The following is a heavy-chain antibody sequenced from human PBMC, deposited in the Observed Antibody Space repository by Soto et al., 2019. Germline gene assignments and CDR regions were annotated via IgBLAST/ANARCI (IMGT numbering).Heavy chain of an antibody. J-gene: IGHJ4*02. D-gene: IGHD5-18*01. Sequence: HPGGSVRLSCAASGVSFSSYGMHWVRQAPGKGLEWVAIVWYDGSNKYYADSVKGRFTISRDNSKNTLYLQMDSLTVEDTAVYYCAKDKLASTSRPGYNDYWGQGTLVTVSS. CDR3: AKDKLASTSRPGYNDY. V-gene: IGHV3-33*06. CDR2: VWYDGSNK. CDR1: GVSFSSYG.